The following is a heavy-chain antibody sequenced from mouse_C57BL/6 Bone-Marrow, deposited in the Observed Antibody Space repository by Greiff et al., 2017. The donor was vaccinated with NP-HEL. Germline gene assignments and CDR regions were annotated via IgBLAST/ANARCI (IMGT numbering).Heavy chain of an antibody. J-gene: IGHJ4*01. V-gene: IGHV1-50*01. D-gene: IGHD2-3*01. CDR3: ARLPDGYYFYYAMDY. Sequence: VQLQQPGAELVKPGASVKLSCKASGYTFTSYWMQWVKQRPGQGLEWIGEIDPSDSYTNYNQKFKGKATLTVDTSSSTAYMQLSSLTSEDSAVYYCARLPDGYYFYYAMDYWGQGTSVTVSS. CDR1: GYTFTSYW. CDR2: IDPSDSYT.